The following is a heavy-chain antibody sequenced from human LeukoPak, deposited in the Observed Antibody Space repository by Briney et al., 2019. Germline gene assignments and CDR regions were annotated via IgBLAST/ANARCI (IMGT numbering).Heavy chain of an antibody. CDR3: AKRGVVIRVILVGFHKEAYYFDS. D-gene: IGHD3-22*01. V-gene: IGHV3-23*01. CDR2: ISDTGGRT. J-gene: IGHJ4*02. CDR1: GITLSNYG. Sequence: GGSLRLSCAVSGITLSNYGMTWVRQAPGKGLEWVAGISDTGGRTNYADSVRGRFTISRDNPKNTLYLQMNSLRAEDTAVYFCAKRGVVIRVILVGFHKEAYYFDSWGQGALVTVSS.